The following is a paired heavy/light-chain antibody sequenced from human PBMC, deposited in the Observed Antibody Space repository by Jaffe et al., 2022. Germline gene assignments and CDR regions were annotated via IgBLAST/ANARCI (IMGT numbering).Heavy chain of an antibody. CDR3: ARGGVGYCSNPSCTYAFDI. D-gene: IGHD2-2*01. Sequence: EVHLVESGGGLVQPGGSLRLSCVASAFSFSGYEMNWVRQAPGKGLEWISYISSSGRSTYYVDSVKGRITISRDNAKKSLYLQMNSLRAEDTATYYCARGGVGYCSNPSCTYAFDIWGQGTMVTVSS. CDR1: AFSFSGYE. CDR2: ISSSGRST. V-gene: IGHV3-48*03. J-gene: IGHJ3*02.
Light chain of an antibody. CDR2: DAS. J-gene: IGKJ4*01. CDR3: QQVSKWPLT. CDR1: RSISRS. Sequence: EIVLTQSPAALSLSPGERATLSCRASRSISRSLAWYQQRPGQAPRLLIYDASNRVTGIPARFSGSVSGTDFTLTISSLEPEDFAVYYCQQVSKWPLTFGGGTKVEIK. V-gene: IGKV3-11*01.